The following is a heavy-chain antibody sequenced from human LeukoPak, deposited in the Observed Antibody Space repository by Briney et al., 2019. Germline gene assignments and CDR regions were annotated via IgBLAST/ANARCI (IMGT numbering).Heavy chain of an antibody. V-gene: IGHV4-59*08. D-gene: IGHD5-12*01. CDR1: GGSIRSYY. CDR3: ARRRGRGYDLPSKYYFDY. CDR2: IYYSGST. J-gene: IGHJ4*02. Sequence: PSETLSLTCTVSGGSIRSYYWSWVRQPPGKGLEWIGYIYYSGSTNYNPSLKSRVTISVDTSRNQFSLKLSSVTAADTAVYYCARRRGRGYDLPSKYYFDYWGQGTLVTVSS.